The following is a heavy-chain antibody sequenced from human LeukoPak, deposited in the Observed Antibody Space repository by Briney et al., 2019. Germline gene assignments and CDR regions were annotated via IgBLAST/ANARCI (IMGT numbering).Heavy chain of an antibody. CDR2: ISGSGGST. CDR3: AKAPTPGDYTDY. Sequence: RGGSLRLSCAASGFTFSSYAMSWVRQAPGKGLEWVSAISGSGGSTYYADSVKGRFTISRDNSKNTLYLQMNSLRAEDTAVYYCAKAPTPGDYTDYWGQGTLVTVSS. J-gene: IGHJ4*02. D-gene: IGHD4-17*01. V-gene: IGHV3-23*01. CDR1: GFTFSSYA.